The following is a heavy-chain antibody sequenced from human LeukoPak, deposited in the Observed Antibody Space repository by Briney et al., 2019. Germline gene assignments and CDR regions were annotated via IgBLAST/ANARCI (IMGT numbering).Heavy chain of an antibody. J-gene: IGHJ4*02. V-gene: IGHV1-18*01. CDR2: ISAYNGNT. CDR3: ARDLRFPVRYFDLGPVVSDY. Sequence: ASVKVSCKASGYTFTSYGISWVRQAPGQGLEWMGWISAYNGNTNYAQKLQGRVTMTTDTSTSTAYVELRSLRSDDTAVYYCARDLRFPVRYFDLGPVVSDYWGQGTLVTVSS. CDR1: GYTFTSYG. D-gene: IGHD3-9*01.